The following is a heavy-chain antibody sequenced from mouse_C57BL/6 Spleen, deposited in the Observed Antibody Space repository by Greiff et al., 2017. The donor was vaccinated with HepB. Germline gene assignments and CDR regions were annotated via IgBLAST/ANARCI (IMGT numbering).Heavy chain of an antibody. V-gene: IGHV1-36*01. Sequence: EVQLQQSGPVLVKPGPSVKISCKASGFTFTDYYMHWVKQSHGQSLERIGLVYPYNGGTNSNQKCKGNATLTVDTSSSTAYLDLNSLTTEDSAVYYWARGGRLRYYAMDYWDKGTSVTVSS. J-gene: IGHJ4*01. CDR1: GFTFTDYY. CDR2: VYPYNGGT. CDR3: ARGGRLRYYAMDY. D-gene: IGHD1-1*01.